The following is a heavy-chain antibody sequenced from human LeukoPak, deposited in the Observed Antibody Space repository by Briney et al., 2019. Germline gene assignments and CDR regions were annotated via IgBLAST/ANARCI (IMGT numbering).Heavy chain of an antibody. D-gene: IGHD4-23*01. CDR1: GGSISSYY. Sequence: SETLSLTCTVSGGSISSYYWSWIRQPPGKGLEWIGYIYYSGSTNYNPSLKSRVTISVDTSKNQFSLKLSSVTAADTAVYYCASGGRNYGGKRRGWFDPWGQGTLVTVSS. V-gene: IGHV4-59*08. CDR2: IYYSGST. J-gene: IGHJ5*02. CDR3: ASGGRNYGGKRRGWFDP.